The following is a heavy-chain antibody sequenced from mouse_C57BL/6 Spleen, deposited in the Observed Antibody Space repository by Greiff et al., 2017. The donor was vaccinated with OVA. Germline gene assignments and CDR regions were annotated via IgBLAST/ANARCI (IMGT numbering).Heavy chain of an antibody. CDR1: GYTFTSYW. D-gene: IGHD3-2*02. J-gene: IGHJ3*01. CDR3: AREDSSGLFAY. V-gene: IGHV1-61*01. CDR2: IYPSDSET. Sequence: QVQLKQPGAELVRPGSSVKLSCKASGYTFTSYWMDWVKQRPGQGLEWIGNIYPSDSETLYNQKFKDKATLTVDKSSSTAYMQLSSLTSEDSAVYYCAREDSSGLFAYWGQGTLVTVSA.